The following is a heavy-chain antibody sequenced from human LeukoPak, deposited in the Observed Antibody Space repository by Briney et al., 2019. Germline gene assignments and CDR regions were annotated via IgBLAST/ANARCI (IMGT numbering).Heavy chain of an antibody. D-gene: IGHD4-17*01. V-gene: IGHV3-23*01. Sequence: PGGSLRLSCAASGFTLNNYAVSWVRQAPEKGLEWVSSISGRGDRTLYTDPVRGRFTISGDFSKNTLYLQMNGLRAEDTAVYFCARSVTSLFYYFDYWGQGSLVIVSS. CDR3: ARSVTSLFYYFDY. J-gene: IGHJ4*02. CDR1: GFTLNNYA. CDR2: ISGRGDRT.